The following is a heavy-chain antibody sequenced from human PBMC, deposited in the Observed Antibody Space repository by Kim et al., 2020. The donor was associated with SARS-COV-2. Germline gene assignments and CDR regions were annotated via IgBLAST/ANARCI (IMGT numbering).Heavy chain of an antibody. D-gene: IGHD2-8*01. Sequence: GGSLRLSCAASVFSFSNYAMNWVRQAPGKGLEWVSGISGSGGSTYYADSLKGRFTISRDNSKNTLFLQMTSLRAEDTAVYYCAKDLCTNGVCHRAMDVWGQGTTVTVSS. CDR1: VFSFSNYA. V-gene: IGHV3-23*01. CDR2: ISGSGGST. CDR3: AKDLCTNGVCHRAMDV. J-gene: IGHJ6*02.